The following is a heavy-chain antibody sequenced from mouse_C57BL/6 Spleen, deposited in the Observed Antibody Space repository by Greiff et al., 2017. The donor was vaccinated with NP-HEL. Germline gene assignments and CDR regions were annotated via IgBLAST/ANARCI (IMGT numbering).Heavy chain of an antibody. V-gene: IGHV1-64*01. J-gene: IGHJ1*03. D-gene: IGHD2-3*01. CDR2: IHPNSGST. CDR1: GYTFTSYW. Sequence: QVQLQQPGAELVKPGASVKLSCKASGYTFTSYWMHWVKQRPGQGLEWIGMIHPNSGSTNYNEKFKSKATLTVDKSSSTAYMQLSSLTSEDSAVDYCAREHDGYWYFEVWGTGTTVTVSS. CDR3: AREHDGYWYFEV.